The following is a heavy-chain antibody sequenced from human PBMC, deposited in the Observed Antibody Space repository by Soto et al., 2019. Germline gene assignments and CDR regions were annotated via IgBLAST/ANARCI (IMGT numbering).Heavy chain of an antibody. J-gene: IGHJ4*02. CDR1: GFTFSSYG. V-gene: IGHV3-30*18. CDR2: ILYDGSNK. CDR3: AKERLGYSSSWYYFDY. D-gene: IGHD6-13*01. Sequence: QVQLVESGGGVVQPGRSLRLSCAASGFTFSSYGMHWVRQAPGKGLEWVAVILYDGSNKYYADSVKGRFTISRDNSKNTLYRQMNSLRAEDTAVYYCAKERLGYSSSWYYFDYWGQRTLVTVSS.